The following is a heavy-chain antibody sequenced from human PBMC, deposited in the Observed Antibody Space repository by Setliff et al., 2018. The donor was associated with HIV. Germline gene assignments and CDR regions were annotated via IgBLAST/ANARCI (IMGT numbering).Heavy chain of an antibody. CDR1: GFTFSSYA. Sequence: SLRLSCASSGFTFSSYAMNWVRQAPGKGLEWVSSLSGSGGSTYYADSVKGRFTISRDNARNSLYLQMNSLKADDTAVYYCARDSSSWSWAEYFQFWGQGTPVTVSS. D-gene: IGHD6-13*01. CDR2: LSGSGGST. J-gene: IGHJ1*01. V-gene: IGHV3-23*01. CDR3: ARDSSSWSWAEYFQF.